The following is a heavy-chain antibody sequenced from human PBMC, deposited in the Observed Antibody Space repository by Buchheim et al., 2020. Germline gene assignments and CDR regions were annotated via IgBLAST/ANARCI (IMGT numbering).Heavy chain of an antibody. V-gene: IGHV3-33*01. CDR1: GFTFSSYG. J-gene: IGHJ6*02. D-gene: IGHD3-3*01. Sequence: QVQLVESGGGVVQPGRSLRLSCAASGFTFSSYGMHWVRQAPGKGLEWVAVIWYDGSNKYYADSVKGRFTIYRDNSKNKLYLQMNSLRAEDTAVYYCARDPRYYDFWSGYSTNYYYYGMDVWGQGTT. CDR2: IWYDGSNK. CDR3: ARDPRYYDFWSGYSTNYYYYGMDV.